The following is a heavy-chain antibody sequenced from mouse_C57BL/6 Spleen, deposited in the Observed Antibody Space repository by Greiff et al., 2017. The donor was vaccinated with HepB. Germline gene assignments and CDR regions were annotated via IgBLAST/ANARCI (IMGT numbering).Heavy chain of an antibody. CDR1: GFNIKDYY. V-gene: IGHV14-2*01. J-gene: IGHJ3*01. CDR3: ARDDYAFAY. D-gene: IGHD2-4*01. CDR2: IDPEDGET. Sequence: EVKLMESGAELVKPGASVKLSCTASGFNIKDYYMHWVKQRTEQGLEWIGRIDPEDGETKYAPNFQGKATITPDTSSNTAYLQLSSLTSEDTAVYYCARDDYAFAYWGQGTLVTVSA.